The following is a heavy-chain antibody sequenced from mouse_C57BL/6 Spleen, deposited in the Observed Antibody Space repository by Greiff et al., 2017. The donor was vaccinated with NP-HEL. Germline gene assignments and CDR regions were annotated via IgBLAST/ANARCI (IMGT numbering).Heavy chain of an antibody. D-gene: IGHD1-1*01. CDR2: ISSGGSYT. CDR1: GFTFSSYG. J-gene: IGHJ1*03. CDR3: ARQGTTVVDWYFDV. Sequence: EVQVVESGGDLVKPGGSLKLSCAASGFTFSSYGMSWVRQTPDKRLEWVATISSGGSYTYYPDSVKGRFTISRDNAKYTLYLKMSRLKSEDTAMYYCARQGTTVVDWYFDVWGTGTTVTVSS. V-gene: IGHV5-6*01.